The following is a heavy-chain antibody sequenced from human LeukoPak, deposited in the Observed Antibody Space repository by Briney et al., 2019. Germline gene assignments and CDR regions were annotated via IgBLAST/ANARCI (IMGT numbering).Heavy chain of an antibody. V-gene: IGHV4-59*01. J-gene: IGHJ4*02. Sequence: SETLSLTCTVSGGSISSYYWSWIRQLPGKGLEWIGYIYYSGSANYNPSVKSRVTISVDTSKNQFSLNLSSVTAADTAVYYCARGGGYSGYDFGYWGQGTLVTASS. CDR1: GGSISSYY. D-gene: IGHD5-12*01. CDR3: ARGGGYSGYDFGY. CDR2: IYYSGSA.